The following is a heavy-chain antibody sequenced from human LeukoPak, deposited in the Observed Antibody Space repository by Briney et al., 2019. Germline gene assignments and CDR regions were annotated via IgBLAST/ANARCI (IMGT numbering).Heavy chain of an antibody. V-gene: IGHV1-8*01. CDR1: GYTFTSYD. D-gene: IGHD3-3*01. CDR2: MNPNSGNT. Sequence: GASVKVSCKASGYTFTSYDINWVRQATGQGLEWMGWMNPNSGNTGYARKFQGRVTMTRNTSISTAYMELSSLRSEDTAVYYCARGHYDFWSGYYRPFDYWGQGTLVTVSS. J-gene: IGHJ4*02. CDR3: ARGHYDFWSGYYRPFDY.